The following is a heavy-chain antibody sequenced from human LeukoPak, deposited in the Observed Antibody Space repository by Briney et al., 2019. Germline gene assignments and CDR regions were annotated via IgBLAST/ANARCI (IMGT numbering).Heavy chain of an antibody. CDR3: TPSIAVAGSLDY. J-gene: IGHJ4*02. CDR2: IKSKTDGGTT. CDR1: GFTFSNVW. Sequence: GGSLRLSCAASGFTFSNVWMSWVRQAPGKGLEWDGRIKSKTDGGTTDYAAPVKGRFTISRDDSKNTLNLQMNSLKTEDTAVYYCTPSIAVAGSLDYWGQGTLVTVSS. D-gene: IGHD6-19*01. V-gene: IGHV3-15*01.